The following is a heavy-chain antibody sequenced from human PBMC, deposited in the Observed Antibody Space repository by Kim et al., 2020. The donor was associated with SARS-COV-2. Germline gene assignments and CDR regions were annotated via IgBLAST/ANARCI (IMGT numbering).Heavy chain of an antibody. Sequence: TTYYADSVKGRFTISRDNSKNTLYLQMNSLRAEDTAVYYCVRDFRGDFDYWGQGTLVTVSS. CDR3: VRDFRGDFDY. D-gene: IGHD3-10*01. CDR2: TT. J-gene: IGHJ4*02. V-gene: IGHV3-33*01.